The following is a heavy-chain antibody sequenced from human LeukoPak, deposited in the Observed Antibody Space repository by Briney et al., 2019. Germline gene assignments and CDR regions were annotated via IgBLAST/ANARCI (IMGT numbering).Heavy chain of an antibody. CDR3: ASGEGSSGYPFDY. D-gene: IGHD3-22*01. Sequence: PSETLSLTCTVSGGSISSSSYYWGWIRQPPGKGLEWIGSIYYSGSTYYNPSLKSRVTISVDTSKNQFSLKLSSVTAADTAVYYCASGEGSSGYPFDYWGQGTLVTVSS. CDR1: GGSISSSSYY. J-gene: IGHJ4*02. CDR2: IYYSGST. V-gene: IGHV4-39*01.